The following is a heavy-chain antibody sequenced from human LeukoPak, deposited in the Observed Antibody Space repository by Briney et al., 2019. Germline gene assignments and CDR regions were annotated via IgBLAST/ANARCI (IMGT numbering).Heavy chain of an antibody. J-gene: IGHJ4*02. CDR3: ATTTGWPGFDN. CDR1: GGSISNYY. V-gene: IGHV4-59*01. CDR2: IYKSGST. D-gene: IGHD1-26*01. Sequence: PSETLSLTCSVSGGSISNYYLTWIRQPPGKGLEWIGYIYKSGSTKYSPSLKSRVTISVDTSKNQFSLRLSSVTAADTAVYYCATTTGWPGFDNWGQGTLVTVSS.